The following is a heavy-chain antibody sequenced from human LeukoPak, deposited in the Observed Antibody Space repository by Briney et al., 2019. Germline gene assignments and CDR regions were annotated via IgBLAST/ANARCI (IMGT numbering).Heavy chain of an antibody. Sequence: GASVTVSCRDSGYTFTSYGISWVGRAPGQGGEGMGWISAYNGNTNYAQKLQGRLTMTTDTSTSTAYMELRSLRSDDTAVYYCARDSWSGYYDFWSGYYKAYYGMDVWGQGTTVTVSS. CDR2: ISAYNGNT. CDR3: ARDSWSGYYDFWSGYYKAYYGMDV. D-gene: IGHD3-3*01. CDR1: GYTFTSYG. V-gene: IGHV1-18*01. J-gene: IGHJ6*02.